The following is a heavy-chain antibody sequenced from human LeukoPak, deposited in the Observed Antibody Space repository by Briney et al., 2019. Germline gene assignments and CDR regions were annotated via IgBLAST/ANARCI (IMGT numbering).Heavy chain of an antibody. Sequence: PGGSLRLSCAASGFTFSSYAMSWVRQAPGRGLEWVSYISNSGSTIYYADSVKGRFTISRDNAKNSLYLQMNSLRVEDTAVYYCARGYCSSTSCYPPDWFFDLWGRGTLVTVPS. D-gene: IGHD2-2*01. CDR1: GFTFSSYA. J-gene: IGHJ2*01. CDR2: ISNSGSTI. V-gene: IGHV3-48*04. CDR3: ARGYCSSTSCYPPDWFFDL.